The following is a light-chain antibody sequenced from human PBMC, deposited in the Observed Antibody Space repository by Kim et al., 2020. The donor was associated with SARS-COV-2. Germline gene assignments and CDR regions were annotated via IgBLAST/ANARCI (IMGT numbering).Light chain of an antibody. CDR3: QQYDDWPPNT. J-gene: IGKJ2*01. CDR1: QSVRNN. Sequence: ETVLTQSPATLSVSPGERATLSCRASQSVRNNLAWYQQKPGQAPRLLIYGASTRATGVPVRFSASGSGTDFTLTISSLQSEDFAIYYCQQYDDWPPNTFGQGTKLEI. CDR2: GAS. V-gene: IGKV3-15*01.